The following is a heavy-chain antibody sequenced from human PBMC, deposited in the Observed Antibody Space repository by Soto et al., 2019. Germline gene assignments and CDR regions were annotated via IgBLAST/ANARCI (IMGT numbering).Heavy chain of an antibody. D-gene: IGHD5-12*01. V-gene: IGHV1-46*01. Sequence: SVKVSFKASGYSFITSYHMHWVRQAPGQGLEWMGIINPTGSMTRYSQKFQGRLTMTRDTSTATDYMELSNLTSEDTAVYFCARDTGYDHDAFDIWGQGTRVTVSS. CDR3: ARDTGYDHDAFDI. J-gene: IGHJ3*02. CDR2: INPTGSMT. CDR1: GYSFITSYH.